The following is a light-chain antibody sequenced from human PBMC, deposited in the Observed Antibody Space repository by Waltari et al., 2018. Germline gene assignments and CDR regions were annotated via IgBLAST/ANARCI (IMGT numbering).Light chain of an antibody. Sequence: QSALTQPASVSGSPGQSITISCTRTSSDVGGYNYVSWYQQHPGKAPKLMIYEVSKRPSGVSNRFSGSKSGNTTSLTISGLQAEDEADYYCSSYTSSSFYVFGTGTKVTVL. CDR2: EVS. CDR1: SSDVGGYNY. J-gene: IGLJ1*01. V-gene: IGLV2-14*01. CDR3: SSYTSSSFYV.